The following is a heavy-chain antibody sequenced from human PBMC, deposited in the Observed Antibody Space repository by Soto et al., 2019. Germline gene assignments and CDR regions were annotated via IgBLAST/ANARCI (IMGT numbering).Heavy chain of an antibody. CDR2: IIPVFGTA. CDR3: ARGRVTKYLAAFDY. D-gene: IGHD6-25*01. J-gene: IGHJ4*02. V-gene: IGHV1-69*01. Sequence: QVQLVQSGAEVKKPGTSVKVSCKVAGGNFISYAITWVRQAPGLGLEWMGGIIPVFGTANYTQKFQGSVTITADASTSTAYMELSRLTSEDTALYYCARGRVTKYLAAFDYWGPGARVTVSS. CDR1: GGNFISYA.